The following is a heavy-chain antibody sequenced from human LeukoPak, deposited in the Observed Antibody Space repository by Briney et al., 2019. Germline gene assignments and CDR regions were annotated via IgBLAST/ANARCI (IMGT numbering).Heavy chain of an antibody. CDR1: GYTFTDYY. CDR2: VDPEDGET. J-gene: IGHJ4*02. D-gene: IGHD1/OR15-1a*01. V-gene: IGHV1-69-2*01. CDR3: TTGEQTIDY. Sequence: GASVKVSCKASGYTFTDYYMHWVQQAPGKGLEWMGRVDPEDGETIYAEKFQGRVTITADTSTDTAYMELGSLRSEDTAVYYCTTGEQTIDYWGQGTLVTVSS.